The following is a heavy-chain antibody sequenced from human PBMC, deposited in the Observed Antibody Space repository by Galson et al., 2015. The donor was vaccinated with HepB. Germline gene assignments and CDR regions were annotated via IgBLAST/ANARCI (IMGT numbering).Heavy chain of an antibody. D-gene: IGHD1-26*01. V-gene: IGHV3-9*01. Sequence: SLRLSCAASGFTFDDYAMHWVRQAPGKGLEWVSGISWNSGSIGYADSVKGRFTISRDNAKNSLYLQMNSLRAEDTALYYCAKDIGPRGGIVGVYTLDFDYWGQGTLVTVSS. CDR3: AKDIGPRGGIVGVYTLDFDY. CDR1: GFTFDDYA. J-gene: IGHJ4*02. CDR2: ISWNSGSI.